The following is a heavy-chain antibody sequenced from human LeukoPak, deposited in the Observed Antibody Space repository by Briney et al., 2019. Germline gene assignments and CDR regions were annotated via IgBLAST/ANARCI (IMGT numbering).Heavy chain of an antibody. CDR3: ARDFELSH. V-gene: IGHV3-33*01. D-gene: IGHD3-16*02. Sequence: GSLRLSCAASGFTFSSYGMHWVRQAPGKGLEWVALIWYDGSSKHYADSVRGRFTISRDNSKNTLYLQMNSLRAEDTAVYYCARDFELSHWGQGTLVTVSS. CDR2: IWYDGSSK. CDR1: GFTFSSYG. J-gene: IGHJ4*02.